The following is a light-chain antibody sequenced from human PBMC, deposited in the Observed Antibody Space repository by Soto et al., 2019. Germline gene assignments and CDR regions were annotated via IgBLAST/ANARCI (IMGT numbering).Light chain of an antibody. CDR3: QQYENLPT. CDR1: QSISSW. J-gene: IGKJ5*01. CDR2: DAS. Sequence: DIQMTQSPSTLSASVGDRVTITCRASQSISSWLAWYQQKPGKAPKLLIYDASSLKSGVPSRFSGSGSGTEFTLTISSLQPDDFATFYCQQYENLPTFGQGTRLEIK. V-gene: IGKV1-5*01.